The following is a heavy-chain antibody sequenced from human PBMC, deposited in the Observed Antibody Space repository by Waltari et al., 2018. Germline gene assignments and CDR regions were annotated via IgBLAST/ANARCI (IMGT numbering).Heavy chain of an antibody. V-gene: IGHV4-38-2*01. J-gene: IGHJ4*02. CDR1: GYSISSGYY. D-gene: IGHD3-10*01. CDR3: ARPLGGSGSYPFDY. CDR2: IHHSGST. Sequence: QVQLQESGPGLVKPSETLSLTCAVSGYSISSGYYWGWIRQPPGKGLEWIGSIHHSGSTYDNPSRKSRVTISVDTSKNQFSLKLSSVTAADTAVYYCARPLGGSGSYPFDYWGQGTLVTVSS.